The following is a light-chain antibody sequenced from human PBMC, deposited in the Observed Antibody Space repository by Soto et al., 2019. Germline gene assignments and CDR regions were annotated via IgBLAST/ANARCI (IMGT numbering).Light chain of an antibody. Sequence: DIQMTQSPSSLSASVGDRVTITCRASQRISSWLAWYQQKPGKAPKLLIYKASSLESGVPSRFSGSGSGTEFTLTISSLQPDDFATYYCQQYNSYSWTFGQATKVDI. CDR2: KAS. V-gene: IGKV1-5*03. CDR3: QQYNSYSWT. CDR1: QRISSW. J-gene: IGKJ1*01.